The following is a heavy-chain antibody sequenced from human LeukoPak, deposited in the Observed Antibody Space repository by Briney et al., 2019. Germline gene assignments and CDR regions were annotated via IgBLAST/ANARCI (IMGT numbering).Heavy chain of an antibody. CDR3: ARGRLNYGSGRWDWFDP. J-gene: IGHJ5*02. CDR1: GGSFSDYY. CDR2: ISHSGST. D-gene: IGHD3-10*01. Sequence: SETLSLTCAVYGGSFSDYYWNWIRQPTGKGLEWIGEISHSGSTNYIPSLKSRVTMSVDTSRNQFSLKLSSVTAADTAAYYCARGRLNYGSGRWDWFDPWGQGTLVTVSS. V-gene: IGHV4-34*01.